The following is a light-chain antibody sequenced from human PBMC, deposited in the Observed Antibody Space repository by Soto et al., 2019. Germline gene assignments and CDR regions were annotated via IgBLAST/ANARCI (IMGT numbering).Light chain of an antibody. CDR3: QQYHSSPFT. V-gene: IGKV4-1*01. CDR2: WAS. CDR1: QSVLYSSNNY. Sequence: DLLLTPSADSLGLSLGERSTIRCESSQSVLYSSNNYLAWYQQKAGQPPKLLIYWASNRESGVPDRFSGSGSGTDFTLSISSLQAEDVAVYYCQQYHSSPFTFGGGGKVDI. J-gene: IGKJ4*01.